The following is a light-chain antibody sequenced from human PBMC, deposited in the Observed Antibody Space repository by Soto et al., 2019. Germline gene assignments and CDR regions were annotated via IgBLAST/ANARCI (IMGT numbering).Light chain of an antibody. CDR2: TYN. CDR1: SSNIGSHT. J-gene: IGLJ3*02. Sequence: QAVVTQPPSASGTPGQRVTISCSGSSSNIGSHTVNWYQQVPGTAPKIIIYTYNERPSGVPDRFSGSKSGTSASLAISGLQSDDEADYYCASWDGSLNARVFGGGTKLTVL. V-gene: IGLV1-44*01. CDR3: ASWDGSLNARV.